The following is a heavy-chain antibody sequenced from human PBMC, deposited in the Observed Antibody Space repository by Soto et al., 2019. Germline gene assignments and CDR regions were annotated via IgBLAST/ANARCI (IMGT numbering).Heavy chain of an antibody. Sequence: GGSLRLSCAASGFTFSSYAMSWVRQAPGKGLEWASAISGSGGSTYYADSVKGRFTISRDNSKNTLYLQMNSLRAEDTAVYYCAKALGGAVAGTPIDAFDIWGQGTMVTVSS. J-gene: IGHJ3*02. CDR3: AKALGGAVAGTPIDAFDI. CDR2: ISGSGGST. CDR1: GFTFSSYA. D-gene: IGHD6-19*01. V-gene: IGHV3-23*01.